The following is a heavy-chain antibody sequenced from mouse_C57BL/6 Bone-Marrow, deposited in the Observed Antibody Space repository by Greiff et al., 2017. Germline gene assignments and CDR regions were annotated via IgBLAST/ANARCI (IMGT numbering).Heavy chain of an antibody. D-gene: IGHD3-2*02. V-gene: IGHV14-4*01. CDR3: TTRAQATFPYAMDY. CDR2: IDPETGDT. J-gene: IGHJ4*01. Sequence: VQLQQSGAELVRPGASVKLSCTASGFNIKDDYMHWVKQRPEQGLEWIGWIDPETGDTEYASKFQGKATITADTSSNTAYLQLSSLTSDDTAVYYCTTRAQATFPYAMDYWGQGTSVTVSS. CDR1: GFNIKDDY.